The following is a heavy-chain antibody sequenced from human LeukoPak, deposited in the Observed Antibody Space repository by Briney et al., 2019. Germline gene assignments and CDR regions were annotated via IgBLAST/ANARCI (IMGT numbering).Heavy chain of an antibody. J-gene: IGHJ6*03. V-gene: IGHV3-30*02. Sequence: PGGSLRLSCAASGFTFSSYGMHWVRQAPGKGLEWVAFIRYDGSNKYYADSVKGRFTISRDNSKDTLYLQINSLRAEDTAVYYCAKVLFVRSSSTPYMDVWGKGTTVTVSS. CDR1: GFTFSSYG. CDR3: AKVLFVRSSSTPYMDV. D-gene: IGHD6-6*01. CDR2: IRYDGSNK.